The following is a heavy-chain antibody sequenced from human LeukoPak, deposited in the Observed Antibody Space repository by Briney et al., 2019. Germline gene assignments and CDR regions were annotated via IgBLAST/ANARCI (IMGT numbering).Heavy chain of an antibody. CDR2: IYHSGNT. V-gene: IGHV4-38-2*01. Sequence: PSETLSLTCAVSGYSISSGHYWGWIRQPPGKGLEWIGSIYHSGNTYYNPSLKSRVTISVDTSKNQFSLNLNSVTAADTAVYYCARVDYCSSTSCYNYYYYYMDVWGKGTTVTVSS. D-gene: IGHD2-2*01. CDR3: ARVDYCSSTSCYNYYYYYMDV. CDR1: GYSISSGHY. J-gene: IGHJ6*03.